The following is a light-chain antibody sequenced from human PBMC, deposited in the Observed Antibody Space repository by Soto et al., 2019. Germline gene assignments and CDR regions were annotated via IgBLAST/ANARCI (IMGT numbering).Light chain of an antibody. CDR3: QVWDSSSDHPGVV. CDR1: KIGSKT. Sequence: SYELTQPPSVSVAPGKTARITCGGNKIGSKTVHWYQQKPGQAPVLVIYYDSDRPSGIPERFSGSNSENTATLTISRVEAGDEAGYYCQVWDSSSDHPGVVFGGGTKLTVL. V-gene: IGLV3-21*04. CDR2: YDS. J-gene: IGLJ2*01.